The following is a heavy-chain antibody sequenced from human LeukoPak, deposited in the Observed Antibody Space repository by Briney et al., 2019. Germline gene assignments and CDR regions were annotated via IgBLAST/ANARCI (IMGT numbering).Heavy chain of an antibody. J-gene: IGHJ4*02. CDR3: AREGFYDFWSGYYYY. Sequence: GGSLRLSCAASGFTFSSYSMNWVRQAPGKGLEWVSYISSSSSTIYYADSVKGRFTISRDNAKNSLYLQMNSLRAEDTAVYYCAREGFYDFWSGYYYYWGQGTLVTVSS. CDR1: GFTFSSYS. D-gene: IGHD3-3*01. CDR2: ISSSSSTI. V-gene: IGHV3-48*01.